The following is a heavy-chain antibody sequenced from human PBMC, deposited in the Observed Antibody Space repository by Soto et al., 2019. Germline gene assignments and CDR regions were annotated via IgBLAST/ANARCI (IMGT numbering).Heavy chain of an antibody. CDR1: GFTFSNVW. V-gene: IGHV3-15*07. CDR2: IKSETAGGTI. J-gene: IGHJ4*02. D-gene: IGHD6-19*01. Sequence: EVQLVESGGGLVKPGGSLRLSCAGSGFTFSNVWMNWVRQAPGKGLEWVGRIKSETAGGTIDYAAPVKGRFTITRDDSNNTPYLQMNSLKTEDTATYYCTPLALKYNSDWYPLSDWGQGTRVTVSS. CDR3: TPLALKYNSDWYPLSD.